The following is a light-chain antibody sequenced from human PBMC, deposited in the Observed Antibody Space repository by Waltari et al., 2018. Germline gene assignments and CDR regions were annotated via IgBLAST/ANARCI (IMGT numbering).Light chain of an antibody. J-gene: IGLJ2*01. CDR3: SSYTSSSTPYVV. V-gene: IGLV2-14*01. CDR1: SSDVGGYNY. CDR2: DVS. Sequence: QSALTQPASVSGSPGQSITISCTGTSSDVGGYNYVSWYQQHPGKAPKLMIYDVSHRPSGGSNRFSGSKSGNTASLTISGLQAEDEADYYCSSYTSSSTPYVVFGGGTKLTVL.